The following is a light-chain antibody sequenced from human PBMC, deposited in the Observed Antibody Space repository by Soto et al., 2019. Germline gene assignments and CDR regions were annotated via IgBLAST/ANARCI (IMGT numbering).Light chain of an antibody. V-gene: IGKV1-5*03. CDR2: RAS. CDR3: QQYETYSGT. CDR1: QIINTW. Sequence: DIQMTQSPSTLSASVGDRVTITCRASQIINTWLAWYQQKPGKAPKLLIYRASNLVSGVPSRFSGSGSGTEFTLTISSLQPDDFSIYYCQQYETYSGTVGPGTKVDL. J-gene: IGKJ3*01.